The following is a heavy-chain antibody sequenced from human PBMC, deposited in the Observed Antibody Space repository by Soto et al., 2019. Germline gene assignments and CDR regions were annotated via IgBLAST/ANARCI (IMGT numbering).Heavy chain of an antibody. J-gene: IGHJ5*02. CDR2: INHSGST. CDR1: GGSFSGYY. CDR3: ALSYYDILSGSRHPPGGWFDP. D-gene: IGHD3-9*01. V-gene: IGHV4-34*01. Sequence: SETLSLTCAVYGGSFSGYYWSWIRQPPGKGLEWIGEINHSGSTNYNPSLKSRVTISVDTSKNQFSLKLSSVTAADTAVYYCALSYYDILSGSRHPPGGWFDPWGQGTLVTVSS.